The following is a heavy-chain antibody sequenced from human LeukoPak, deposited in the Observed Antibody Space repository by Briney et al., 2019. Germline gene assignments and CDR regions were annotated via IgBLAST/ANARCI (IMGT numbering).Heavy chain of an antibody. CDR3: AREGGHPTLGAFDI. CDR1: GFTVSSNY. D-gene: IGHD7-27*01. CDR2: IYSGGST. J-gene: IGHJ3*02. V-gene: IGHV3-53*01. Sequence: TGGSLRLSCAASGFTVSSNYMSWVRQAPGKGLEWVSVIYSGGSTYYADSVRGRFTISRDNSKNTLYLQMNSLRAEDTAVYYCAREGGHPTLGAFDIWGQGTMVTVSS.